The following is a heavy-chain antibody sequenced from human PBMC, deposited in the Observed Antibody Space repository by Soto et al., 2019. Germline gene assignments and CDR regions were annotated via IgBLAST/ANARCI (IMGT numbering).Heavy chain of an antibody. J-gene: IGHJ4*02. V-gene: IGHV3-23*01. CDR2: ITDSGDDT. Sequence: EVQLLESGGGLVQPGGSLRLSCAASGFTFNNYAMGWVRQAPGKGLEWVSAITDSGDDTYYIDSVKGRFTISRNNSKSTLYLRMNSLRAEDTAIYYCAEVGSSGLSPHYYFDYWGQGTLVTVSS. CDR3: AEVGSSGLSPHYYFDY. CDR1: GFTFNNYA. D-gene: IGHD3-22*01.